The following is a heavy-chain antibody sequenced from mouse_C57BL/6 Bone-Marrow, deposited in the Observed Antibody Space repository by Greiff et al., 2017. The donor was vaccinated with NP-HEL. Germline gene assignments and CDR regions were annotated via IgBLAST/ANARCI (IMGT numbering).Heavy chain of an antibody. CDR1: GFSFNTYA. Sequence: EVMLVESGGGLVQPKGSLKLSCAASGFSFNTYAMNWVRQAPGKGLEWVARIRSKSNNYATYYADSVKDRFTISRDDTDIMLYLQMNNLKTEDTAMYYCVRHEDDHYYAMDYWGQGTSVTVSS. D-gene: IGHD2-3*01. CDR2: IRSKSNNYAT. CDR3: VRHEDDHYYAMDY. J-gene: IGHJ4*01. V-gene: IGHV10-1*01.